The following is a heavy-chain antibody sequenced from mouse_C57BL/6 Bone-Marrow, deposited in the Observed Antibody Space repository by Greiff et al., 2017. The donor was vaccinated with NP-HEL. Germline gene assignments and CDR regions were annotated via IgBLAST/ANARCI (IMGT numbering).Heavy chain of an antibody. Sequence: EVKVVESGEGLVKPGGSLKLSCAASGFTFSSYAMSWVRQTPEKRLEWVAYISSGGDYIYYADTVKGRFTISRDNARNTLYLQMSSLKSEDTAMYYCTRGPTIVTHYYAMDYWGQGTSVTVSS. CDR1: GFTFSSYA. CDR2: ISSGGDYI. D-gene: IGHD2-5*01. CDR3: TRGPTIVTHYYAMDY. V-gene: IGHV5-9-1*02. J-gene: IGHJ4*01.